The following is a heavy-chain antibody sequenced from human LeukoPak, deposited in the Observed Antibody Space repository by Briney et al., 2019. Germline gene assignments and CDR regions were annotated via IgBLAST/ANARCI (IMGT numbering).Heavy chain of an antibody. CDR2: LYPGDSDT. Sequence: GESLKISCKGSGYIFTSYWSGWVRQMPGKGLEWMGILYPGDSDTRYSPSFQGQVTISADKSISTAYLQWSSLKASDTAMYYCARLGSYCSGGSCYMIDYWGQGTLVTVSS. J-gene: IGHJ4*02. CDR3: ARLGSYCSGGSCYMIDY. D-gene: IGHD2-15*01. CDR1: GYIFTSYW. V-gene: IGHV5-51*01.